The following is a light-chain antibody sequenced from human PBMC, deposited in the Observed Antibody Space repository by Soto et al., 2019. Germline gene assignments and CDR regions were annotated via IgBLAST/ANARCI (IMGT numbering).Light chain of an antibody. J-gene: IGLJ3*02. CDR1: SSDVGGYNY. CDR2: DVT. CDR3: SSYTSSSTPLV. Sequence: QSVLTQPASVSGSPGQSITISCTGTSSDVGGYNYVSWYQQHPGKAPKLMIYDVTNRPSGVSNRFSGSKSGNTASLTICGLQAEDEADYYCSSYTSSSTPLVFGGGTKLTVL. V-gene: IGLV2-14*01.